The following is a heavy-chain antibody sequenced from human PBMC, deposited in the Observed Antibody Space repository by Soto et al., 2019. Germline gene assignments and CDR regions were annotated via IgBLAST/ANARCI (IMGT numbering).Heavy chain of an antibody. Sequence: QVQLVQSGAEVKKPGSSVKVSCKASGGTFSSYAISWVRQAPGQGLEWMGGIIPIFGTGDYAQKFQGRVTITAADITRTAYMELSRLRSENTAVYYCARQLGGNHYYYGMDGWCQGTTVTVSS. D-gene: IGHD6-13*01. CDR3: ARQLGGNHYYYGMDG. J-gene: IGHJ6*02. V-gene: IGHV1-69*12. CDR2: IIPIFGTG. CDR1: GGTFSSYA.